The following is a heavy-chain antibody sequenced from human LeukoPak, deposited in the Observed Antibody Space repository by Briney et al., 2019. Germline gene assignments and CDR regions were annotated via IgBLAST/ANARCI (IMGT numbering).Heavy chain of an antibody. CDR1: GGTFSSYA. Sequence: SVKVSCKASGGTFSSYAISWVRQAPGQGLEWMGGIVPIFGTANYAQKFQGRVTITADESTSTAYMELSSLRSEDTAVYYCARVGVVVTATLGPLDYWGQGTLVTVSS. V-gene: IGHV1-69*13. D-gene: IGHD2-15*01. CDR2: IVPIFGTA. CDR3: ARVGVVVTATLGPLDY. J-gene: IGHJ4*02.